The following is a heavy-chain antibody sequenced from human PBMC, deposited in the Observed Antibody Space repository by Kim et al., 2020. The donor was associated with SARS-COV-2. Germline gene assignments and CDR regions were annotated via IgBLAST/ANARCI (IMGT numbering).Heavy chain of an antibody. CDR1: GGSISNFY. CDR3: ARRGTYRDWYFDL. D-gene: IGHD4-4*01. CDR2: IYYTGST. J-gene: IGHJ2*01. Sequence: SETLSLTCTVSGGSISNFYWSWIRQSPGKGLEWIGSIYYTGSTNYSPSLRSRVTVSVDTSKNQFSLKLYSVTAADTAIYYCARRGTYRDWYFDLWGRGTLVPVSS. V-gene: IGHV4-59*08.